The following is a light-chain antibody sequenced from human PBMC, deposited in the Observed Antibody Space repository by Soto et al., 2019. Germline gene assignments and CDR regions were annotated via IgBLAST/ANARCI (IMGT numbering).Light chain of an antibody. CDR3: QQYQSYSLT. CDR1: QTIAYW. V-gene: IGKV1-5*01. CDR2: DAS. J-gene: IGKJ4*01. Sequence: DIQMTQSPSTLSASLGDRVTITCRASQTIAYWLAWYQQKPGKAPKLLFYDASSLGSGVPLRFSATRSGTEFTLTINSLQPDDFATYYCQQYQSYSLTFGGGTKVEI.